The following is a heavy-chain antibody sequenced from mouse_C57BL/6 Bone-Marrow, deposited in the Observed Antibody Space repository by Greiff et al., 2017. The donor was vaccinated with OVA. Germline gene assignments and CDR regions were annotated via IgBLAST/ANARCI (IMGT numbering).Heavy chain of an antibody. CDR3: ARSGYGNLAWFAY. Sequence: VKLMESGPELVKPGASVKISCKASGYAFSSSWMNWVKQRPGKGLEWIGRIYPGDGDTNYNGKFKGKATLTADKSSSTAYMQLSSLTSEDSAVYFCARSGYGNLAWFAYWGQGTLVTVSA. J-gene: IGHJ3*01. CDR1: GYAFSSSW. D-gene: IGHD2-1*01. V-gene: IGHV1-82*01. CDR2: IYPGDGDT.